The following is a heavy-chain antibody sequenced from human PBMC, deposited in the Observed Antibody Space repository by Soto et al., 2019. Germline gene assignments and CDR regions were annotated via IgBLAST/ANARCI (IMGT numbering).Heavy chain of an antibody. D-gene: IGHD2-15*01. CDR1: GFTFSSYA. J-gene: IGHJ4*02. CDR3: ARCAVAATRWYFDY. Sequence: GGSLRLSCAASGFTFSSYAMHWVRQAPGKGLEWVAVISYDGSNKYYADSVKGRFTISRDNSKNTLYLQMNSLRAEDTAVYYCARCAVAATRWYFDYWGQGTLVTVSS. V-gene: IGHV3-30-3*01. CDR2: ISYDGSNK.